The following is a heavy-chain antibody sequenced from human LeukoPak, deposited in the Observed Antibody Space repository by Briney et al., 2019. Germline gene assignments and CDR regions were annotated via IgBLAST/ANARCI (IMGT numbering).Heavy chain of an antibody. V-gene: IGHV4-59*08. CDR2: IYYSGST. J-gene: IGHJ4*02. D-gene: IGHD5-18*01. Sequence: KPSETLSLTCTVSGGSISSYYWSWIRQPPGKGLEWIGYIYYSGSTIYNPSLKSRVTISVDTSKNQISLKLSSVTAADTAVYYCARMGVGIQLPFPLAYFDYWGQGTLVTVSS. CDR3: ARMGVGIQLPFPLAYFDY. CDR1: GGSISSYY.